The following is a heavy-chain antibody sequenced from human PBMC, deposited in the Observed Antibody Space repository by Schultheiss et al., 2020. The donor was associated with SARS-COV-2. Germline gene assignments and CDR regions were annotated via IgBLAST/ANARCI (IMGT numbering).Heavy chain of an antibody. V-gene: IGHV3-48*01. CDR1: GFTFSSYE. CDR3: TRPSGDPGNSGSYYDMPGFDY. CDR2: ISSSSSTI. J-gene: IGHJ4*02. Sequence: GGSLILSCAASGFTFSSYEMNWVRQAPGKGLQWVSYISSSSSTIYYADSVKGRFTISRDNSKNTLYLQMNSLKTEDTAVYYCTRPSGDPGNSGSYYDMPGFDYWGPGTLVTVSS. D-gene: IGHD1-26*01.